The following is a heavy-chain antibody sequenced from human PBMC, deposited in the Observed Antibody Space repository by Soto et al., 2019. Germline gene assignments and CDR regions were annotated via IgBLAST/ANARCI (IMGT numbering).Heavy chain of an antibody. Sequence: SDTLSLTCTVSGGSISSSSYYWGWIRQPPGKGLEWIGSIYYSGSTYYNPSLKSRVTISVDTSKNQFSLKLSSVTAADTAVYYCARNFRIPLWRPNWFDPWGQGTQVTVSS. CDR1: GGSISSSSYY. J-gene: IGHJ5*02. V-gene: IGHV4-39*01. CDR3: ARNFRIPLWRPNWFDP. CDR2: IYYSGST. D-gene: IGHD5-18*01.